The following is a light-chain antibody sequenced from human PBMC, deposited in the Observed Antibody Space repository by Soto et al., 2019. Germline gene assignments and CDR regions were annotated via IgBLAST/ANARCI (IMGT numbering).Light chain of an antibody. J-gene: IGLJ1*01. Sequence: SALTQPASVSGSARQSITISCTGTSSDVGGYNYVSWYQQHPGKAPKLMIYDVSNRPSGVSNRFSGSKSGNTDSLTISGLQAEDEADYYCSSYTSSSTLKVFGTGTKVTVL. V-gene: IGLV2-14*01. CDR3: SSYTSSSTLKV. CDR1: SSDVGGYNY. CDR2: DVS.